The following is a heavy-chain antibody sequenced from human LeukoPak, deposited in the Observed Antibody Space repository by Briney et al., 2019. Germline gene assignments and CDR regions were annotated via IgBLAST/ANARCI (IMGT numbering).Heavy chain of an antibody. D-gene: IGHD6-13*01. CDR3: VKDVSSTYYYFDY. CDR1: GFTFSTYG. CDR2: IWYDGSNK. J-gene: IGHJ4*02. V-gene: IGHV3-33*06. Sequence: PGGSLGLSCAASGFTFSTYGMHCVRQAPGKGLEWVALIWYDGSNKYYADSVKGRFTISRDNSKNTLYLQMNSLRAEDTAVYYCVKDVSSTYYYFDYWGQGTLVTVSS.